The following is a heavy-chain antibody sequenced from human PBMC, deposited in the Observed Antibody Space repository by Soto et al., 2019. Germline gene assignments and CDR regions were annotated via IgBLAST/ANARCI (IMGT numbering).Heavy chain of an antibody. CDR1: GFTFSSYG. D-gene: IGHD2-2*02. CDR3: APDGDFYTGFGKDY. Sequence: QVQLVESGGGVVQPGRSLRLSCAASGFTFSSYGMHWVRQAPGKGLEWVAFIWHDGGNKFYAESVKGRFTISRDNSKNTLYLQTTTVSAEVPALCSCAPDGDFYTGFGKDYWGQGPLVT. J-gene: IGHJ4*02. V-gene: IGHV3-33*01. CDR2: IWHDGGNK.